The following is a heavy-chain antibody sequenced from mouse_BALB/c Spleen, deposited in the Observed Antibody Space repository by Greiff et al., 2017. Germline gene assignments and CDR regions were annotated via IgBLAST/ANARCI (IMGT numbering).Heavy chain of an antibody. CDR2: IWSGGST. J-gene: IGHJ4*01. CDR3: ARRGGSNYAMDY. CDR1: GFSLTSYG. Sequence: VQVVESGPGLVQPSQSLSITCTVSGFSLTSYGVHWVRQSPGKGLEWLGVIWSGGSTDYNAAFISRLSISKDNSKSQVFFKMNSLQANDTAIYYCARRGGSNYAMDYWGQGTSVTVSS. V-gene: IGHV2-2*02.